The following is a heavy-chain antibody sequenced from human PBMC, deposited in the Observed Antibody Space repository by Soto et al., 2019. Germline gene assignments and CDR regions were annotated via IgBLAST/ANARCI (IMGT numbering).Heavy chain of an antibody. Sequence: PGGSLRLSCAASGFTFTRYSMNWVRQAPGKGLEWVSSISSTTNYIYYADSMKGRFTVSRDNAKNSVYLQMDSLRAEDTALYYCVRQQYDFLVDPWGQGTLVTVSS. CDR1: GFTFTRYS. CDR3: VRQQYDFLVDP. V-gene: IGHV3-21*01. J-gene: IGHJ5*02. CDR2: ISSTTNYI. D-gene: IGHD3-16*01.